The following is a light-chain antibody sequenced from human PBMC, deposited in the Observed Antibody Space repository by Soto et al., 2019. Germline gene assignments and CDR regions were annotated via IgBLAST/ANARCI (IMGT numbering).Light chain of an antibody. CDR3: QQSYSTPRT. CDR2: AAS. CDR1: QSISNY. J-gene: IGKJ2*01. Sequence: DTQMTQSPSSLSASIGDRVTITCRAGQSISNYLNWYQQKPGKAPKLLIYAASSLQSGVPSRFSGSGSGTDFTLTISSLQPEDFATYYCQQSYSTPRTFGQGTKLEIK. V-gene: IGKV1-39*01.